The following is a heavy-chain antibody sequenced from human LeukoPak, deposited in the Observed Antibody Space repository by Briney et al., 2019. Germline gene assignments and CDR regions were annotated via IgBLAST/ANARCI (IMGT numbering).Heavy chain of an antibody. CDR3: ARGYYGSGSYYPDLYYFDY. CDR1: GGTFSSYA. Sequence: GASVKVSCKASGGTFSSYAISWVRQAPGQGLEWMGGIIPIFGTANYAQKFQGRVTITTDESTSTAYMELSSLRSEDTAVYYCARGYYGSGSYYPDLYYFDYWGQGTLVTVSS. D-gene: IGHD3-10*01. J-gene: IGHJ4*02. CDR2: IIPIFGTA. V-gene: IGHV1-69*05.